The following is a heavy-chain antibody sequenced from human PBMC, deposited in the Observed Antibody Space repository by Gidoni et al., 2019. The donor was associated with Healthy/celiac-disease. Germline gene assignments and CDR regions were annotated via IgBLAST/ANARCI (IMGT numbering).Heavy chain of an antibody. CDR2: ISCNSGSI. Sequence: EVQLVESGGGLVQPGRSLRLSCAASGFTFDDYAMHWVRQAPGKVLEWVSGISCNSGSIGYADSVKSRFTISRDNAKNSLYLQMNSLRTEDTALYYCAKAMGPIWSGYYGLVDYWGQGTLVTVSS. V-gene: IGHV3-9*01. D-gene: IGHD3-3*01. CDR3: AKAMGPIWSGYYGLVDY. CDR1: GFTFDDYA. J-gene: IGHJ4*02.